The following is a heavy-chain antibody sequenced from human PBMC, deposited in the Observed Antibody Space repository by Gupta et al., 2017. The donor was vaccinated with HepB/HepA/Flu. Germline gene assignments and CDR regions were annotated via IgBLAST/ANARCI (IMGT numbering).Heavy chain of an antibody. D-gene: IGHD3-3*01. V-gene: IGHV3-15*01. J-gene: IGHJ3*02. CDR2: IKSKTDGGTT. CDR1: GFTFINAW. Sequence: EVQLVESGGGLVKPGGSLRLSCAASGFTFINAWMSWVRHAPGKGLEWVGRIKSKTDGGTTDYAAPVKGRFTISRDDSKNTLYLQMNSLKTEDTAVYYWTTDLIDSEGFLEWLLSGFDAFDIWGQGTMVTVSS. CDR3: TTDLIDSEGFLEWLLSGFDAFDI.